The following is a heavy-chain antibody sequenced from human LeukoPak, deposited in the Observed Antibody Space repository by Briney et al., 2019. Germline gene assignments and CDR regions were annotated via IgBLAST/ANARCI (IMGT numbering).Heavy chain of an antibody. CDR3: ARHRIPEYYYDSSGYYFDP. J-gene: IGHJ5*02. Sequence: SETLSLTCTVSGGSISSSPYYWGWIRQPPGKGLEWIGSIYYSGTTHYNPSLESRVTISVDTSKNQFSLKLSSVTAADTAVYYCARHRIPEYYYDSSGYYFDPWGQGTLVTVSS. V-gene: IGHV4-39*01. CDR1: GGSISSSPYY. CDR2: IYYSGTT. D-gene: IGHD3-22*01.